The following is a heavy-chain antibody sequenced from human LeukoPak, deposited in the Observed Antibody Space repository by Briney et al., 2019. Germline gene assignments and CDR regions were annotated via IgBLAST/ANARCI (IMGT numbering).Heavy chain of an antibody. V-gene: IGHV4-4*02. CDR3: ARLKYCYDSSGYRAEYFQH. CDR1: GGSISSSNW. D-gene: IGHD3-22*01. J-gene: IGHJ1*01. Sequence: SGTLSLTCAVSGGSISSSNWWSWVRQPPGKGLGGIGEIYHIGSTNYNPSLKSRVSISVYTSKNQFSLRLSSVTAADTAVYYCARLKYCYDSSGYRAEYFQHWGKGTLVTVSS. CDR2: IYHIGST.